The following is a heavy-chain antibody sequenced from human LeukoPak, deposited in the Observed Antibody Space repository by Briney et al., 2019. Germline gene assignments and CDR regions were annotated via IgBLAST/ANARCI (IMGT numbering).Heavy chain of an antibody. J-gene: IGHJ4*02. D-gene: IGHD6-19*01. Sequence: SQTLSLTCAIPGDSVSSNNAGWTWIRQSPSRALEWLGRTYYRSKWYNDYAVSVKSRITISPDTSKNQFSLQLNSVTPEDTAVYYCARAVAGRLDYWGQGTLVTVSS. CDR2: TYYRSKWYN. CDR3: ARAVAGRLDY. V-gene: IGHV6-1*01. CDR1: GDSVSSNNAG.